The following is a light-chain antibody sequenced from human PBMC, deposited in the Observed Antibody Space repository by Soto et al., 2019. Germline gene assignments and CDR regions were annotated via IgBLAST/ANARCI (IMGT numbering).Light chain of an antibody. CDR3: QSYDDSLSVHYV. CDR2: GNT. J-gene: IGLJ1*01. CDR1: SSNIGSTYD. V-gene: IGLV1-40*01. Sequence: SVLTQPPSVSGAPGQRVTISCPGSSSNIGSTYDVQWYQQLPGTAPKLLIHGNTDRPSGVPDRFSGSKSGTSASLAITGLQADDEADYYCQSYDDSLSVHYVFGTGTKVTVL.